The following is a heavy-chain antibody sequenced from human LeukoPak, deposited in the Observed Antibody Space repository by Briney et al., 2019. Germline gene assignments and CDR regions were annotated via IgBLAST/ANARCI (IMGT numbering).Heavy chain of an antibody. D-gene: IGHD6-19*01. J-gene: IGHJ4*02. V-gene: IGHV3-33*06. CDR1: GFTFSSYG. CDR2: IWYDGSNK. CDR3: AKGGYSSGWYGGY. Sequence: PGGSLRLSCAASGFTFSSYGMHRVRQAPGKGLEWVAVIWYDGSNKYYADSVKGRFTISRDNSKNTLYLQMNSLRAEDTAVYYCAKGGYSSGWYGGYWGQGTLVTVSS.